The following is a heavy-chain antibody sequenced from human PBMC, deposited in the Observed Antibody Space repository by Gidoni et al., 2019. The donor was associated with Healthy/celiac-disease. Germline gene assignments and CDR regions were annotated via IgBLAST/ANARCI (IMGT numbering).Heavy chain of an antibody. D-gene: IGHD3-22*01. J-gene: IGHJ4*02. CDR3: AKEPSLSSGYHLDF. CDR1: GLTFNSYA. V-gene: IGHV3-23*01. Sequence: EVQVLESGGGLVQPGGSLKLSCAASGLTFNSYAMNWARQAPGKGLEWVADISGSGGHKNYADSVKGRFTISRDNSKNTLYLQMNSLRAEDTAVYYCAKEPSLSSGYHLDFWGQGILVTVSS. CDR2: ISGSGGHK.